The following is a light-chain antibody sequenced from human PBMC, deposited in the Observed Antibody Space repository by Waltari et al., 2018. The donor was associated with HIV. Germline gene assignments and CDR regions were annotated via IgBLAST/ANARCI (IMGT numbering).Light chain of an antibody. CDR1: SGDVGSYNL. V-gene: IGLV2-23*01. Sequence: QSALTQPASVSGSPGQSITISCTGTSGDVGSYNLVSWYQQHPGKAPKLMIYEGSKRPSGVSNRFSGSKSGNTASLTISGLQAEDEADYYCCSYAGSPPWVFGGGTKLTVL. J-gene: IGLJ3*02. CDR2: EGS. CDR3: CSYAGSPPWV.